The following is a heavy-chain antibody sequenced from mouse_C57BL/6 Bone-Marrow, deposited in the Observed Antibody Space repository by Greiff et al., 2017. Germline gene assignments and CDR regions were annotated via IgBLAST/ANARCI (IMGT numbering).Heavy chain of an antibody. CDR2: INPPDSET. D-gene: IGHD2-1*01. CDR1: GYTFTSYW. Sequence: VQLQQPGAELVRPGSSVKLSCKASGYTFTSYWMHWVKQRPIQGLEWIGNINPPDSETQYNQKFKDKATLHADNSSSTAYIQLSSLTSADSEVYYGAYCNRFAYWGQGTLVTVSA. CDR3: AYCNRFAY. J-gene: IGHJ3*01. V-gene: IGHV1-52*01.